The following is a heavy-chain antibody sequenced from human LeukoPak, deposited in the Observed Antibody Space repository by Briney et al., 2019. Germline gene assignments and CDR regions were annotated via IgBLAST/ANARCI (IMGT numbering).Heavy chain of an antibody. Sequence: SETLSLTCAVSGGSISSGGYSWSWIRQPPGKGLEWIGYIYHSGSTYYNPSLKSRVTISVDRPKNQFSLKLSSVTAADTAVYYCARGSDYDFWSGYPYYYGMDVWGQGTTVTVSS. D-gene: IGHD3-3*01. CDR1: GGSISSGGYS. V-gene: IGHV4-30-2*01. CDR3: ARGSDYDFWSGYPYYYGMDV. J-gene: IGHJ6*02. CDR2: IYHSGST.